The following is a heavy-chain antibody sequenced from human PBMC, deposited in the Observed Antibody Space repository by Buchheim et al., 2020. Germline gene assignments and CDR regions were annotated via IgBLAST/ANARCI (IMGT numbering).Heavy chain of an antibody. V-gene: IGHV1-69*13. CDR1: GYTFTSYY. Sequence: QVQLVQSGSEVKKPGASVKVSCKASGYTFTSYYMHWVRQAPGQGLEWMGGIIPIFGTANYAQKFQGRVTITADESTSTAYMELSSLRSEDTAVYYCARGPDFWSGLYYYYYYMDVWGKGTT. CDR3: ARGPDFWSGLYYYYYYMDV. CDR2: IIPIFGTA. J-gene: IGHJ6*03. D-gene: IGHD3-3*01.